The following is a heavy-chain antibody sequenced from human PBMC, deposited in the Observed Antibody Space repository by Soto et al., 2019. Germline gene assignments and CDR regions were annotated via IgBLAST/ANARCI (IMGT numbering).Heavy chain of an antibody. J-gene: IGHJ6*02. CDR3: AKDSKSVSVSAARVYGMDV. V-gene: IGHV3-23*01. Sequence: QPGGSLRLSCAGSGFMFSSFAMTWVRQAPGKGLEWVSTTRSNGEHTYYADSVKGRFTVSRGNSKNTLFLEMSSLRAEDSAIYYCAKDSKSVSVSAARVYGMDVWGQGTTVTVSS. D-gene: IGHD2-2*01. CDR1: GFMFSSFA. CDR2: TRSNGEHT.